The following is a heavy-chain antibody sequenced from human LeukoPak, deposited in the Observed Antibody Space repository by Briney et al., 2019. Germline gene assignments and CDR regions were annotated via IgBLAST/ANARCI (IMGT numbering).Heavy chain of an antibody. V-gene: IGHV3-21*01. Sequence: GGSLRLSCAASGFTFSSFSMNWVRQAPGKGLEWVSSISSSSSYIYYADSVKGRFTISRDNAKNSLYLQMNSLRAEDTAVYYCASFFPSGGFDYWGQGTLVTVSS. CDR1: GFTFSSFS. CDR3: ASFFPSGGFDY. J-gene: IGHJ4*02. D-gene: IGHD1-26*01. CDR2: ISSSSSYI.